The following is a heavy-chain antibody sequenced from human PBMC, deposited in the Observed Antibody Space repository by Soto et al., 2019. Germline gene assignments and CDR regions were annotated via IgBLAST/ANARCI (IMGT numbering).Heavy chain of an antibody. D-gene: IGHD6-13*01. CDR2: IWSDGSDK. J-gene: IGHJ4*02. Sequence: QVQLVESGGGVVQPGGSLRVSCATSGFTFSDSGMHWVRQAPGKGLEWVAVIWSDGSDKSYADSVEGRFTISRDNSKNTLYLQRNRLGADDTVVFYRVGGDRSCSWSGWGGGFDYWGQGTLVTVSS. CDR3: VGGDRSCSWSGWGGGFDY. CDR1: GFTFSDSG. V-gene: IGHV3-33*01.